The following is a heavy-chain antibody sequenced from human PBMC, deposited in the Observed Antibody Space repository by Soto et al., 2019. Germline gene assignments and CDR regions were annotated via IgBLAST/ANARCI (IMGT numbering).Heavy chain of an antibody. V-gene: IGHV3-9*01. CDR1: GFTFDDYA. D-gene: IGHD3-10*01. J-gene: IGHJ6*02. CDR2: ISWNSGSI. Sequence: GGSLRLSCAASGFTFDDYAMHWVRQAPGKGLEWVSGISWNSGSIGYADSVKGRFTISRDNAKNSLYLQMNSLRAEDTALYYCAKDAITMVRGVISYYGMDVWGQGNTVTVSS. CDR3: AKDAITMVRGVISYYGMDV.